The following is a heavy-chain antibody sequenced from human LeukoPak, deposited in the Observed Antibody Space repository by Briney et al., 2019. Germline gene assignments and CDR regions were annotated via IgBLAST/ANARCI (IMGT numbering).Heavy chain of an antibody. D-gene: IGHD3-22*01. CDR1: GFTFSSYW. Sequence: GGSLRLSCAVSGFTFSSYWMHWVRQAPGKGLVWVSRINSDGSTTSHADSVKGRFTISRDNAKNTLYLQVNSLRAEDTAVYYCARGPSFYDSSAYIYWGQGTLVTVSS. CDR3: ARGPSFYDSSAYIY. V-gene: IGHV3-74*01. J-gene: IGHJ4*02. CDR2: INSDGSTT.